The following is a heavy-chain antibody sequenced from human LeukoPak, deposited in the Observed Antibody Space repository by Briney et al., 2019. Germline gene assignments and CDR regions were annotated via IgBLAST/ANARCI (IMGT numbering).Heavy chain of an antibody. CDR3: AKADGSGTYYTRPSDY. CDR1: GFTFSSYA. Sequence: GGSLRLSCAAAGFTFSSYAMSWVRQAPGKVLEWVSAISGSGGSTYYADSVKGRFTISRDNSQNTLYLQMSSPRADDSAVYYCAKADGSGTYYTRPSDYWGQGTLVTVSS. CDR2: ISGSGGST. V-gene: IGHV3-23*01. D-gene: IGHD3-10*01. J-gene: IGHJ4*02.